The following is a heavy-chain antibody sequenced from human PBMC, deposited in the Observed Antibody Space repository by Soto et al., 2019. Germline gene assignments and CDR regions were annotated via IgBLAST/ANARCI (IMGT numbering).Heavy chain of an antibody. CDR3: ARDGERDTGLNFYYYLHGMDA. Sequence: ASVKVSCKASGYTFTTYGISWVRQAPGQGLEWMGWISPYNGTTKYAEKFQGEMTMTTDTATSTAYMDLRSLRSDDTAVYYCARDGERDTGLNFYYYLHGMDAWGQGTGVTVS. CDR1: GYTFTTYG. V-gene: IGHV1-18*04. J-gene: IGHJ6*02. D-gene: IGHD1-1*01. CDR2: ISPYNGTT.